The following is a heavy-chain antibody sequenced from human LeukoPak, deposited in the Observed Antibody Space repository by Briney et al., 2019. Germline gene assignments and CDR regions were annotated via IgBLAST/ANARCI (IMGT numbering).Heavy chain of an antibody. V-gene: IGHV1-18*01. D-gene: IGHD3-3*01. CDR1: GYTFTSYG. CDR2: ISAYNGNT. Sequence: ASVKVSCKASGYTFTSYGISWVRQAPGQGLEWMGWISAYNGNTNYAQKLQGRVTMTRDTSTSTVYMELSSLRSEDTAVYYCARNPGVVDFWGLSYMAVWGKGPTVTVS. J-gene: IGHJ6*03. CDR3: ARNPGVVDFWGLSYMAV.